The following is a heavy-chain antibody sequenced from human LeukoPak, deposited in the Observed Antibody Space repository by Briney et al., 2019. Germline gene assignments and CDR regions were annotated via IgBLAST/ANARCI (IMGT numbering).Heavy chain of an antibody. J-gene: IGHJ4*02. D-gene: IGHD1-14*01. CDR3: ATETNGRHYDY. V-gene: IGHV3-21*06. CDR2: IGPTGSDR. CDR1: GLTFSTSG. Sequence: PGGSLSLSWTPSGLTFSTSGFNWVRQAPGKGLEWVASIGPTGSDRYHADPIKGRFTISRDNANNFLYLQMNSLRAEDTAVYYCATETNGRHYDYWGQGTLLTVSS.